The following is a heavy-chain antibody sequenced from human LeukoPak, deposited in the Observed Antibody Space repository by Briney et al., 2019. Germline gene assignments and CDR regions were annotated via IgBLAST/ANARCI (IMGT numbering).Heavy chain of an antibody. CDR2: ISASGGST. V-gene: IGHV3-23*01. CDR1: GFTFSSYA. J-gene: IGHJ5*02. D-gene: IGHD3-10*01. Sequence: GGSLRLSCAASGFTFSSYAMSWVRQAPGKGLKWVSGISASGGSTYYAESVKGRFTISRDNSKNTLYLQMNSLRAEDTALYYCAKDYGSGSYYRLLTWGQGTLVTVSS. CDR3: AKDYGSGSYYRLLT.